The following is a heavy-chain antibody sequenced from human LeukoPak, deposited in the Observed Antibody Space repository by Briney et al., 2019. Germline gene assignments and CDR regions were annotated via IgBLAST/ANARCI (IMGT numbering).Heavy chain of an antibody. V-gene: IGHV3-74*01. CDR3: AKDGYRNIIVIPAAKEGEFGY. D-gene: IGHD2-2*01. CDR2: INSDGSST. Sequence: GGSLRPSCAASGFTFSSYWMHWVRQAPGKGLVWVSRINSDGSSTSYADSVKGRFTISRDGSKDTLYLQMNSLRSEDTAVYYCAKDGYRNIIVIPAAKEGEFGYWGQGTLVTVSS. CDR1: GFTFSSYW. J-gene: IGHJ4*02.